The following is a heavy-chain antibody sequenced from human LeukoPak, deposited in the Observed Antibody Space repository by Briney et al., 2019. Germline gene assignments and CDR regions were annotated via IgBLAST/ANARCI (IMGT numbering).Heavy chain of an antibody. Sequence: SETLSLTCTVSGGSVSRYYWSWIRQPPGKGLEWIGSIYYSGTTYYNPSLKSRVTISVDTSKKQFSLRLSSVTAADTAVYYCAKHSAPAVTTHFEIWGQGTLVTVSS. D-gene: IGHD4-17*01. CDR1: GGSVSRYY. J-gene: IGHJ4*02. CDR2: IYYSGTT. V-gene: IGHV4-59*05. CDR3: AKHSAPAVTTHFEI.